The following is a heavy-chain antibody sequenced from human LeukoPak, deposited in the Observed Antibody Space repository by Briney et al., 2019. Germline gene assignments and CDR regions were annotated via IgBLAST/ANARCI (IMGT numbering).Heavy chain of an antibody. D-gene: IGHD3-10*01. CDR1: GFTFSDYY. V-gene: IGHV3-11*01. CDR3: ARETIPPGSGSYNLDY. J-gene: IGHJ4*02. CDR2: ISSSGSTI. Sequence: GGSLRLSCAASGFTFSDYYMSWIRQAPGKGLEWVSYISSSGSTIYYADSVKGRFTISRDNAKNSLYLQMNSLRAEDTAVYYCARETIPPGSGSYNLDYWGQGTLVTVSS.